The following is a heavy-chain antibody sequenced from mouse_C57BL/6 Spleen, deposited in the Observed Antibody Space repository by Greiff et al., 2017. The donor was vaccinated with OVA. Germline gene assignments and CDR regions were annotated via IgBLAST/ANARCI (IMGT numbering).Heavy chain of an antibody. CDR2: ISDGGSYT. V-gene: IGHV5-4*01. D-gene: IGHD2-12*01. Sequence: EVKLVESGGGLVKPGGSLKLSCAASGFTFSSYAMSWVRQTPEKRLEWVATISDGGSYTYYPDNVKGRFTISRDNAKNNLYLQMSHLKSEDTAMYYCARDQDDGGFDYWGQGTTLTVSS. J-gene: IGHJ2*01. CDR3: ARDQDDGGFDY. CDR1: GFTFSSYA.